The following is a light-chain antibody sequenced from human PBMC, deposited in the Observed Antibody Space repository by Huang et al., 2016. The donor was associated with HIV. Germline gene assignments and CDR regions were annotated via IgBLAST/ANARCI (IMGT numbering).Light chain of an antibody. Sequence: EIVMTQSPATLFVSPGERATLSCRASQSVDSNLAWYQQRRGQAPRLLIYGASTRATGIPARFSGSGSGTEFTLTISSLQSEDVAVYFCQQYNKWPPLTFGQGTKVEMK. J-gene: IGKJ1*01. CDR2: GAS. CDR3: QQYNKWPPLT. V-gene: IGKV3-15*01. CDR1: QSVDSN.